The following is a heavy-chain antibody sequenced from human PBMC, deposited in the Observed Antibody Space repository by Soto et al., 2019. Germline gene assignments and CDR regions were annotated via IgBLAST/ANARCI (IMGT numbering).Heavy chain of an antibody. Sequence: GGSLRLSCAASGFTFSSYGMHWVRQAPGKGLEWVAVIWYDGSNKYYADSVKGRFTISRDNSKNTLYLQMNSLRAEDTAVYYCARESSGSPADYWGQGTLVTVSS. CDR1: GFTFSSYG. J-gene: IGHJ4*02. CDR3: ARESSGSPADY. V-gene: IGHV3-33*01. CDR2: IWYDGSNK. D-gene: IGHD6-19*01.